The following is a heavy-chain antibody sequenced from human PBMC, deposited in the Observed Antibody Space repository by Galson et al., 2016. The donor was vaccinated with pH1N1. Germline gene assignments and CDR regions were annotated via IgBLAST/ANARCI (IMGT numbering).Heavy chain of an antibody. V-gene: IGHV3-48*03. CDR1: GFSFGSYE. J-gene: IGHJ4*02. D-gene: IGHD3-22*01. CDR2: VSSSGSTK. Sequence: SLRLSCAASGFSFGSYEMTWVRQAPGQGLEWVAYVSSSGSTKFYADSVKGRFNISRDNVEKSVYLQMNSLRGEDTAVYYCARDGGYYIDSSGYYLDYWGQGTLVTVSS. CDR3: ARDGGYYIDSSGYYLDY.